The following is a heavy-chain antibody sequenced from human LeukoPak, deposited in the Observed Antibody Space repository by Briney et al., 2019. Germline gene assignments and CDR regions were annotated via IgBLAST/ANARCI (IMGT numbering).Heavy chain of an antibody. D-gene: IGHD6-19*01. J-gene: IGHJ4*02. Sequence: GGSLRLSCAASGFTFSSYAMSWVRQAPGKGLEWVSAISGSGGSTYYADSVKGRFTISRDNPKNTLYLQMNSLRAEDTAVYYCAKRRSEYSSGWYEPFDYWGKGTLVTVSS. CDR3: AKRRSEYSSGWYEPFDY. V-gene: IGHV3-23*01. CDR2: ISGSGGST. CDR1: GFTFSSYA.